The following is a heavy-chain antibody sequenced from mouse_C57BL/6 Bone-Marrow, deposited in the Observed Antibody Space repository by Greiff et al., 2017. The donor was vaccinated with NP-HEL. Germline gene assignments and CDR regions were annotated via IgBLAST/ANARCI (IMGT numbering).Heavy chain of an antibody. Sequence: EVMLVESGGDLVKPGGSLKLSCAASGFTFSSYGMSWVRQTPDKRLEWVATISSGGSYTNYPDSVKGRFTISRDKSKKTLYLQMSRLKSEDTAMYYCARRITTGAYWGQGPLVTVSA. J-gene: IGHJ3*01. CDR2: ISSGGSYT. CDR1: GFTFSSYG. D-gene: IGHD1-1*01. V-gene: IGHV5-6*02. CDR3: ARRITTGAY.